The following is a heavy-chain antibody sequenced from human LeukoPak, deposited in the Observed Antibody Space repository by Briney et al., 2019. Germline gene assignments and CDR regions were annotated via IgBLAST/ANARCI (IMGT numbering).Heavy chain of an antibody. D-gene: IGHD3-3*01. J-gene: IGHJ4*02. Sequence: GVSLRLSCAASGFTFTSYAMSWVRQAPGKGLEWVSGISDSGTSTYYADSVKGRFTISRDNSKNTLYLQMNSLRAEDTAVYYCAKDSLQCVVFGVVRSTNYYFDYWGQGTLVTVSS. CDR1: GFTFTSYA. CDR3: AKDSLQCVVFGVVRSTNYYFDY. CDR2: ISDSGTST. V-gene: IGHV3-23*01.